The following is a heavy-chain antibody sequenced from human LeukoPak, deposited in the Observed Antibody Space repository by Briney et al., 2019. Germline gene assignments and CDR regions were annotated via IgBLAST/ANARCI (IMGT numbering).Heavy chain of an antibody. CDR3: ARAMSPVYGDYPMSN. Sequence: PGGSLRLSCAASGFTFSSYWMSWVRQAPGKGLEWVANIKQDGGEKYYVDSVKGRFTISRDNAKNSLYLQMNSLRAEDTAVYYCARAMSPVYGDYPMSNWGQGTLVTVSS. D-gene: IGHD4-17*01. V-gene: IGHV3-7*03. CDR2: IKQDGGEK. J-gene: IGHJ4*02. CDR1: GFTFSSYW.